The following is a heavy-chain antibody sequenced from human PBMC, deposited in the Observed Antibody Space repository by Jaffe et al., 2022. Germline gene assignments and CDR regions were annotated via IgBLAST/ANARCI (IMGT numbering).Heavy chain of an antibody. V-gene: IGHV4-61*02. CDR2: IYTSGST. J-gene: IGHJ5*02. CDR3: ASGAYGSGSSQNWFDP. D-gene: IGHD3-10*01. Sequence: QVQLQESGPGLVKPSQTLSLTCTVSGGSISSGSNYWSWIRQPAGKGLEWIGRIYTSGSTNYNPSLKSRVTISADTSKNQFSLKLNSVTAADTAVYYCASGAYGSGSSQNWFDPWGQGTLVTVSS. CDR1: GGSISSGSNY.